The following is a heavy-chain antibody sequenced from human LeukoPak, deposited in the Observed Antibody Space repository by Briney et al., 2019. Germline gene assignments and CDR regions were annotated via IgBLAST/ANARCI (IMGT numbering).Heavy chain of an antibody. CDR2: TYYRSKWYN. CDR1: GDSVSSNSAA. CDR3: ARGPQLVGYYYIDV. J-gene: IGHJ6*03. V-gene: IGHV6-1*01. D-gene: IGHD6-13*01. Sequence: SQTLSLTCAISGDSVSSNSAAWNWIRQSPSRGLEWLGRTYYRSKWYNDYTVSVESRITINPDTSRNQFSLQLNSVTPEDTAVYYCARGPQLVGYYYIDVWGKGTTVTISS.